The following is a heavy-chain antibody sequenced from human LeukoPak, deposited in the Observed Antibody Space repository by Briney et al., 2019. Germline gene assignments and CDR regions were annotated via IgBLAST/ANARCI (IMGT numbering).Heavy chain of an antibody. J-gene: IGHJ4*02. V-gene: IGHV3-74*01. D-gene: IGHD3-3*01. CDR2: INTDGSST. CDR3: ARGGYDFWSGYHYYFDY. CDR1: GFTFSSYW. Sequence: YPGGSLRLSCAASGFTFSSYWMHWVRQAPGKGLVWVSRINTDGSSTSYADSVKGRFTISRDNAKNTLYLQMNSLRAEDTAVYYCARGGYDFWSGYHYYFDYWGQGTLVTVSS.